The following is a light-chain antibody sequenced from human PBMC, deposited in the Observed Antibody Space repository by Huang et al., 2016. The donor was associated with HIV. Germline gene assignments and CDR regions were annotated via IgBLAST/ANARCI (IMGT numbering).Light chain of an antibody. Sequence: ETVLTQSPATLSLSPGERATLSCRASQSVNSYLALYQQKPGQTHRLLIYDASNRATGIPGRFSCSGSGTDCTLTISSLEPEDFAVYYCQQRKYWPPITFGQGTRLEIK. CDR2: DAS. CDR3: QQRKYWPPIT. J-gene: IGKJ5*01. V-gene: IGKV3-11*01. CDR1: QSVNSY.